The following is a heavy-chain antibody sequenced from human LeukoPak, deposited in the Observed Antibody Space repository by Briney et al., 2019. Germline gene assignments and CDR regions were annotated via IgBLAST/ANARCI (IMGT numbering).Heavy chain of an antibody. J-gene: IGHJ4*02. CDR2: ISSSSSYI. Sequence: GGSLRLSCAASGFTFSSYSMNWVRQAPGKGLEWVSSISSSSSYIYYADSVKGRFTISRDNAKNSLYLQMNSLRAEDTAVYYCARGSSGYLSDYWGQGTLVTVSS. CDR1: GFTFSSYS. D-gene: IGHD3-22*01. CDR3: ARGSSGYLSDY. V-gene: IGHV3-21*01.